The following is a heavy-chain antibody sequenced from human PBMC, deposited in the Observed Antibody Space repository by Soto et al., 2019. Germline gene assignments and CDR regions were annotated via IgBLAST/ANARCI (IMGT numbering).Heavy chain of an antibody. Sequence: EVQLVESGGGLIQPGGSLRLSCAVSGFTVSNHYMSWVRQAPGKGLEGVSVIYSGGYTAYGDSVKARFTFSRDNSKTPLFLQLNSLRAADTAVFYCATPPGGGYWGQGTLVTVSS. D-gene: IGHD3-10*01. CDR2: IYSGGYT. CDR3: ATPPGGGY. CDR1: GFTVSNHY. J-gene: IGHJ4*02. V-gene: IGHV3-53*01.